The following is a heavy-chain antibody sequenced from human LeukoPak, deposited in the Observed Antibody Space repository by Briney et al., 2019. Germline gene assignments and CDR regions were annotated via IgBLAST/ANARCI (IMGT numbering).Heavy chain of an antibody. J-gene: IGHJ4*02. CDR3: ARDTGYSSSWSFFDY. D-gene: IGHD6-13*01. Sequence: RGSLRLSCAASGFTFSSYSMNWVRQAPGKGLEWVSSISSSSSYIYYADSVKGRFTISRDNAKNSLYLQMNSLRAEDTAVYYCARDTGYSSSWSFFDYWGQGTLVTVSS. CDR1: GFTFSSYS. V-gene: IGHV3-21*01. CDR2: ISSSSSYI.